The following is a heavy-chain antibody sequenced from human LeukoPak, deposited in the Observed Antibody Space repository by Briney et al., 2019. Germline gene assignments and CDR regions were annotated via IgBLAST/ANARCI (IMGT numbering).Heavy chain of an antibody. Sequence: GGSLRLSCAASGFTFSSYAMSWVRQAPGKGLEWVSAISGSGGSTYYADSVKGRFTISRDNPKNTLYLQMNSLRAEDTAVYYCAKVDGDYSFFQHWGQGTLVTVSS. V-gene: IGHV3-23*01. D-gene: IGHD4-17*01. J-gene: IGHJ1*01. CDR3: AKVDGDYSFFQH. CDR1: GFTFSSYA. CDR2: ISGSGGST.